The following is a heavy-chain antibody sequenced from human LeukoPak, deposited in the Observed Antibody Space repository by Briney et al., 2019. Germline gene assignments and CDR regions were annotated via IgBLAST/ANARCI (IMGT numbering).Heavy chain of an antibody. CDR2: FDPEDGET. CDR3: ATGVNPLLWFGS. V-gene: IGHV1-24*01. CDR1: GYTLTELS. Sequence: ASVKVSCKVSGYTLTELSMHWVRQAPGKGLEWMGGFDPEDGETIYAQKFQGRVTMTEDTSTDTAYMELSSLRSEDTAEYYCATGVNPLLWFGSWGRGTLVTVSS. J-gene: IGHJ4*02. D-gene: IGHD3-10*01.